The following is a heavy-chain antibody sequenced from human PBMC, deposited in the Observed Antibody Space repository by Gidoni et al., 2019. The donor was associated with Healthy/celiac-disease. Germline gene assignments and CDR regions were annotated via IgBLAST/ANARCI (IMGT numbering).Heavy chain of an antibody. CDR2: VNAGNGNT. Sequence: QVQLVQSGAEVKKPGASVTVSCKASGYTFTRYAMHWVRQAPGQRLEWMGLVNAGNGNTKYSQQFQGRVTITRDTSASTAYMELSSLRSEDTAVYYCARVSLTRPSSRNNWFDPWGQGTLVTVSS. J-gene: IGHJ5*02. V-gene: IGHV1-3*01. CDR3: ARVSLTRPSSRNNWFDP. CDR1: GYTFTRYA.